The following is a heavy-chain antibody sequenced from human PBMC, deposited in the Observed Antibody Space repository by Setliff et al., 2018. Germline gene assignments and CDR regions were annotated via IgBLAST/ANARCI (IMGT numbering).Heavy chain of an antibody. CDR3: ARGRGSGYRYGYVPY. J-gene: IGHJ4*02. V-gene: IGHV3-7*01. CDR2: INQDGSEK. D-gene: IGHD5-18*01. Sequence: GSLRLSCAASGFTFSSYWMSWVRQAPGKGLEWVANINQDGSEKYYVDSVKGRFTISRDNAKNSLYLQMNNLRAEDTAVYYCARGRGSGYRYGYVPYWGPGILVTVSS. CDR1: GFTFSSYW.